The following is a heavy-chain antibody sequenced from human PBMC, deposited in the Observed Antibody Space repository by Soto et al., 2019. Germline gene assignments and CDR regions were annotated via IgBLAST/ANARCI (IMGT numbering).Heavy chain of an antibody. Sequence: QITLKESGPTLVKPTQTLTLTCTFSGFSLSTSGVGVGWIRQPPGKALEWLAVIYWDDNKQYSASPKSSFTMTKDTPKNTGVHTMTNMDPADTATYSRAHRRVFDGRDVGLQGTTVTVSS. J-gene: IGHJ6*02. CDR2: IYWDDNK. CDR1: GFSLSTSGVG. CDR3: AHRRVFDGRDV. V-gene: IGHV2-5*02. D-gene: IGHD6-6*01.